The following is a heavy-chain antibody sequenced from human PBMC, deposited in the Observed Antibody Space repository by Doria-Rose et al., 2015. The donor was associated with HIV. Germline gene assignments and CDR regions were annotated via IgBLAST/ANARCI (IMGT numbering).Heavy chain of an antibody. D-gene: IGHD3-22*01. Sequence: QVQLQESGPGLVKPSETLSLTCSVSGDSISTYYWNWIRQPPGKGLALVGYIYYSGSTNYGPSLKSRVTISVDTSKSQFSLKLSSVTAADTAVYYCARGTFYDSSGYYPYFDYWGQGTLVTVSS. CDR1: GDSISTYY. J-gene: IGHJ4*02. CDR3: ARGTFYDSSGYYPYFDY. CDR2: IYYSGST. V-gene: IGHV4-59*01.